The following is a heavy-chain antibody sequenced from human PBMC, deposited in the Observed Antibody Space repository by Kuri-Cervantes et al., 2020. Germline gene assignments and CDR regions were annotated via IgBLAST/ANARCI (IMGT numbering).Heavy chain of an antibody. V-gene: IGHV4-39*01. CDR1: GGSISSSSYY. D-gene: IGHD5-18*01. Sequence: LRLSCTVSGGSISSSSYYWGWIRQPPGKGLEWIGSIYYSGGTYYNPSLKSRVTISVDTSKDQFSLKLSSVTAADTAVYCCARGRVYSYGTYYFDYWGQGTLVTVSS. CDR2: IYYSGGT. CDR3: ARGRVYSYGTYYFDY. J-gene: IGHJ4*02.